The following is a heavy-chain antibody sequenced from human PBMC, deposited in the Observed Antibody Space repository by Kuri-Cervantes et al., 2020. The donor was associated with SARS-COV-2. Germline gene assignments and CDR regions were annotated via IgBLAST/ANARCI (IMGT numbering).Heavy chain of an antibody. CDR3: ARDPLDYSSSWYELDY. D-gene: IGHD6-13*01. J-gene: IGHJ4*01. CDR1: GFTFSSYG. V-gene: IGHV3-33*08. Sequence: GESLKISCAASGFTFSSYGMHWVRQAPGKGLEWVAVIWYDGSNKYYADSVKGRFTISRDNSKNTLYLQMNSLRAEDTAVYYCARDPLDYSSSWYELDYWGQGTPVTVSS. CDR2: IWYDGSNK.